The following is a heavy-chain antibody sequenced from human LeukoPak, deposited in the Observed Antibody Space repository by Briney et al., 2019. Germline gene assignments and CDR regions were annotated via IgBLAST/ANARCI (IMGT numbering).Heavy chain of an antibody. V-gene: IGHV3-73*01. D-gene: IGHD3-10*01. CDR3: TSHGSGRVYYMDV. CDR1: GSTFSGSA. Sequence: GGSLRLSCAASGSTFSGSAMHWVRQASGKGLEWVGRIRSKANSYATAYAASVKGRFTISRDDSKSTAYLQMNSLKTEDTAVYYCTSHGSGRVYYMDVWGKGTTVTVSS. J-gene: IGHJ6*03. CDR2: IRSKANSYAT.